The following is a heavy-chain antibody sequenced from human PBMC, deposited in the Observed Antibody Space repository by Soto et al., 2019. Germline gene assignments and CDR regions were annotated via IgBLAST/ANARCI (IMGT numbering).Heavy chain of an antibody. CDR3: ARDYYDSSGYLVDAFDI. Sequence: ASVKVSCKASGYTFTSYGISWVRQAPGQGLEWMGWISAYNGNTNYAQKLQGRVTMTTDTSTSTAYMELRSLRSDDTAVYYCARDYYDSSGYLVDAFDIWGQGTMVTVSS. CDR1: GYTFTSYG. V-gene: IGHV1-18*04. J-gene: IGHJ3*02. CDR2: ISAYNGNT. D-gene: IGHD3-22*01.